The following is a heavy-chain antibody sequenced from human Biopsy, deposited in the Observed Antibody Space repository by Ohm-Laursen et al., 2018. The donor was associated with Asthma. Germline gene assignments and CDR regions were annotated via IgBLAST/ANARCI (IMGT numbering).Heavy chain of an antibody. D-gene: IGHD6-19*01. V-gene: IGHV3-30-3*01. Sequence: SLRLSCAAARFTYEMHWVRQAPGKGLEWVAVISHDGSSIYYADSVKGRFTISRDNSKNTLSLQMNSLTAEDTAVYYCAREGVAGTHIEDWGQGTLVTVSS. CDR3: AREGVAGTHIED. J-gene: IGHJ4*02. CDR1: RFTYE. CDR2: ISHDGSSI.